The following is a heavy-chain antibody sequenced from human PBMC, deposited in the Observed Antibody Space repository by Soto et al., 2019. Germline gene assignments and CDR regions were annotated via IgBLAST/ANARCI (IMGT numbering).Heavy chain of an antibody. CDR1: DRTCRSYS. V-gene: IGHV3-23*01. Sequence: LXLSCVASDRTCRSYSMSWVSKAPGQGLECVSAISGSGGSTYYADTVKGRFTISRDNSQNTLYLQMKSLRAEDTAVYYCAKDSHRWLQPRFDYWGQGTLVTVSS. D-gene: IGHD5-12*01. CDR2: ISGSGGST. J-gene: IGHJ4*02. CDR3: AKDSHRWLQPRFDY.